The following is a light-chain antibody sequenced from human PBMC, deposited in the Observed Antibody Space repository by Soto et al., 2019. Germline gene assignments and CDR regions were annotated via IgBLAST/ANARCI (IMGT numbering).Light chain of an antibody. V-gene: IGLV2-14*03. CDR1: TSDVGRYKS. CDR2: DVS. J-gene: IGLJ1*01. Sequence: QSVLTQPASVSGSPGQSITVSCTGSTSDVGRYKSVSWYQHHPGTAPKLLIYDVSKRPSGVSSRSSGSRSGNTASLTISGLQTEDEADYYCSSFTSSTTYVFGTGTKVTV. CDR3: SSFTSSTTYV.